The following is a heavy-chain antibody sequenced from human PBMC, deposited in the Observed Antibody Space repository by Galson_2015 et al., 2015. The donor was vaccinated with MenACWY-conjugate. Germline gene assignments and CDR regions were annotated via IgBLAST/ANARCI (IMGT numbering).Heavy chain of an antibody. V-gene: IGHV3-15*01. J-gene: IGHJ6*03. CDR3: TTHKPDSWGGLLFHFYMDV. CDR2: IKSQTDGGKT. Sequence: SLRLSCAGSASTFTNAYMCWVRQAPGKGLEWVGRIKSQTDGGKTDYAAPVKGRFTISRDDSKNTLYLQMSSLKIEDTAVYYCTTHKPDSWGGLLFHFYMDVWGKGTTVTVSS. D-gene: IGHD2-21*01. CDR1: ASTFTNAY.